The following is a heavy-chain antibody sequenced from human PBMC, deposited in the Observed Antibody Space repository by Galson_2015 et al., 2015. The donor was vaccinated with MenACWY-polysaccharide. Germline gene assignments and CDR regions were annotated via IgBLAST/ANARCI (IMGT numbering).Heavy chain of an antibody. CDR2: MNPNSGNT. CDR1: GYSFTSYD. J-gene: IGHJ4*02. Sequence: PVKVSCKASGYSFTSYDNNWVRRAPGQGLEWMGWMNPNSGNTGYAQKFQGRVTMTRNASINTAYMELSSLTSEDTAVYYCECPKSGTHYFEYWAQGTLATVSS. D-gene: IGHD6-13*01. V-gene: IGHV1-8*01. CDR3: ECPKSGTHYFEY.